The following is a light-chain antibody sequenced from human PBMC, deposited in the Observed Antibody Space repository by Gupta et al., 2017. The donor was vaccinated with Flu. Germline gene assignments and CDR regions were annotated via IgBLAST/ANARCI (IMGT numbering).Light chain of an antibody. V-gene: IGKV3-15*01. CDR1: ESVRNN. J-gene: IGKJ1*01. Sequence: DIVMTQSPATLSVSPGESATISCRASESVRNNLAWYQQKPGQAPRLLIYGASTRATNIPARFSGSESGTEFTLTINGLQSEDFGVYYCQQYDNWPRTFGQGTQVELK. CDR3: QQYDNWPRT. CDR2: GAS.